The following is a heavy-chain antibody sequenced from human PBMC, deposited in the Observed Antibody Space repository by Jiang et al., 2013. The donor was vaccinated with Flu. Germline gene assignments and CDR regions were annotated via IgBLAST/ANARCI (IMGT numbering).Heavy chain of an antibody. Sequence: KPTQTLTLTCTFSGFSLTTSGMCVNRIRQPPGKALEWLARIDWDDDKYYSTSLKTRLTISKDTSKNQVVLTMTNMDPVNTATYYCARILGYSNYFFDYWGQGTLVTVSS. D-gene: IGHD4-11*01. CDR2: IDWDDDK. V-gene: IGHV2-70*11. CDR1: GFSLTTSGMC. CDR3: ARILGYSNYFFDY. J-gene: IGHJ4*02.